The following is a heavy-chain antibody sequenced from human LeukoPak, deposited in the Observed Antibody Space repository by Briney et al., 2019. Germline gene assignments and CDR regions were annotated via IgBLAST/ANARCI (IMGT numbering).Heavy chain of an antibody. CDR2: IYYSGST. D-gene: IGHD3-22*01. Sequence: SETLSLTCDVSGGSISSSSYYWGWIRQPPGKGLEWIGSIYYSGSTYYNPSLKSRVTISVDTSKNQFSLKLSSVTAADTAVYYCARHTYYYDSSGYSLDYWGQGTLVTVSS. J-gene: IGHJ4*02. CDR3: ARHTYYYDSSGYSLDY. V-gene: IGHV4-39*01. CDR1: GGSISSSSYY.